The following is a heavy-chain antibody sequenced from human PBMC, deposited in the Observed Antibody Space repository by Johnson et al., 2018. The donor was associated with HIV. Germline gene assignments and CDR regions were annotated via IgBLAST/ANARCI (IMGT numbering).Heavy chain of an antibody. CDR1: GFTVSSNY. J-gene: IGHJ3*01. D-gene: IGHD6-13*01. Sequence: VQLVESGGGLIQPGGSLRLSCAASGFTVSSNYMSWVRQAPGKGLEWVAVVSYDGSNKYYADSVKGRFTISRDNSKNTLYLQMNSLRAEDTAGYYCSRPWGASSSPDSFDLWGQGTMVTVSS. CDR2: VSYDGSNK. CDR3: SRPWGASSSPDSFDL. V-gene: IGHV3-53*01.